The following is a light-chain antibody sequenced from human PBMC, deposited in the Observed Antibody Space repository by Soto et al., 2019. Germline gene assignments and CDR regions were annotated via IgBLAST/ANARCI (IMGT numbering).Light chain of an antibody. Sequence: DIHMTQSPSTLPAAVGNKVTITCRASQRISNWLAWYQQKPGTAPKVLIYHATNLQSGVPSRFSGSGSGTEFTLTISSLQPDDFATYYCQQYNSYSFGQGTKVDI. CDR3: QQYNSYS. CDR1: QRISNW. V-gene: IGKV1-5*01. CDR2: HAT. J-gene: IGKJ1*01.